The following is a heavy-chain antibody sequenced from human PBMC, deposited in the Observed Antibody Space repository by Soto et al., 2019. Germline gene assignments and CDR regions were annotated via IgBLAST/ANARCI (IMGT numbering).Heavy chain of an antibody. CDR1: GFTFSNYW. J-gene: IGHJ4*02. CDR2: IDHDGPT. Sequence: EVQLVESGGGLVQPGGSLRLSCAGSGFTFSNYWMHWVRQAPGKGLEWVSRIDHDGPTDYADSVRVRFTISRDNAENTLYLQMNSLRPEDTAVYYCVRDSHGDYWGQGTLVTGSS. V-gene: IGHV3-74*01. CDR3: VRDSHGDY.